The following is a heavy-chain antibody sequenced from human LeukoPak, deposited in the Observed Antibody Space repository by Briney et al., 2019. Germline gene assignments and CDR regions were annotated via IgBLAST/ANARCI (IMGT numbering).Heavy chain of an antibody. V-gene: IGHV6-1*01. CDR2: TYYRSKWYN. CDR1: GDSVPSNSAA. Sequence: SQTLSLTCAISGDSVPSNSAAWNWIRQSTSRVLEWLGRTYYRSKWYNDYAVSVKSRITINPDTSKNQFSLQLNSVTPEDTAVYYCARASVPYSSGWYILDYWGQGTLVTVSS. CDR3: ARASVPYSSGWYILDY. D-gene: IGHD6-19*01. J-gene: IGHJ4*02.